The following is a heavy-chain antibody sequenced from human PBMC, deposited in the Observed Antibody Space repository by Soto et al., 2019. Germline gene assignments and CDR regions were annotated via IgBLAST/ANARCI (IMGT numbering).Heavy chain of an antibody. CDR3: ARDLWVEPELYYYGMDV. Sequence: SETLSLTCTVSGDSISSADYYWSWIRQTPGKGLERIGHIFYSGTTYYNPSLKSRLTISVDTSKNHFSLRLTSVTAADTAVYYCARDLWVEPELYYYGMDVWGQGTTVTVSS. CDR2: IFYSGTT. CDR1: GDSISSADYY. V-gene: IGHV4-30-4*01. J-gene: IGHJ6*02. D-gene: IGHD1-1*01.